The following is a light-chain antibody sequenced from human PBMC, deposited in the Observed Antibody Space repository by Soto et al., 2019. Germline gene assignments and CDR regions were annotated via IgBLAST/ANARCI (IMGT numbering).Light chain of an antibody. CDR3: QQYGFTSST. Sequence: EIVLTQSPGTLSLSPGERATLSCRASQSVSSSYLAWYQQKPGQAPRLLIYGASSRATGIPDRFSGSGSGTDFTLTISRLEPEDFAVYYCQQYGFTSSTFGPGTKVDIK. CDR2: GAS. CDR1: QSVSSSY. V-gene: IGKV3-20*01. J-gene: IGKJ3*01.